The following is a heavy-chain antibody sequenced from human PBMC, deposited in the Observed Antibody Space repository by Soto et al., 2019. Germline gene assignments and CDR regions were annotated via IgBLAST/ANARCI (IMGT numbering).Heavy chain of an antibody. Sequence: QVQLVQSGAEVKKPGSSVKVSCKASGGTFSSYAISWVRQAPGQGLEGMGGLIPIFGTANYAQKFQGRVTITADESTSTAYMELSSLRSEDTAVYYCARGPQAQYSSSSVWYFDLWGRGTLVTVSS. D-gene: IGHD6-6*01. CDR1: GGTFSSYA. CDR3: ARGPQAQYSSSSVWYFDL. V-gene: IGHV1-69*01. J-gene: IGHJ2*01. CDR2: LIPIFGTA.